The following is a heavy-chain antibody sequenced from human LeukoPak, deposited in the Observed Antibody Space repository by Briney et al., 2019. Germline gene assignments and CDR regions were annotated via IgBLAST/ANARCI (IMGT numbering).Heavy chain of an antibody. V-gene: IGHV3-23*01. Sequence: PGGSLRLSCAASGFTFSSYAMSWVRQAPGKGLEWVSTISGSGGSTYYADSVKGRFTISRDNSKNTLYLQMNSLRAEDTAVYYCAKAVLGGGSSREVSFLDYWGQGTLVTVSS. CDR2: ISGSGGST. CDR3: AKAVLGGGSSREVSFLDY. CDR1: GFTFSSYA. J-gene: IGHJ4*02. D-gene: IGHD2-15*01.